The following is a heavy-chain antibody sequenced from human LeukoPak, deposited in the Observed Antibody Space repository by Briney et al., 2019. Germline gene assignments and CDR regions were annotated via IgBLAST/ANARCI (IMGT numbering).Heavy chain of an antibody. D-gene: IGHD3-22*01. CDR1: GGSISSYY. J-gene: IGHJ3*02. CDR2: IYYSGST. V-gene: IGHV4-59*08. CDR3: ARRARNYDSSGYYNDDAFDI. Sequence: SETLFLTCTVSGGSISSYYWSWIRQPPGKGLEWIGYIYYSGSTNYNPSLKSRVTISVDTSKNQFSLKLSSVTAADTAVYYCARRARNYDSSGYYNDDAFDIWGQGTMVTVSS.